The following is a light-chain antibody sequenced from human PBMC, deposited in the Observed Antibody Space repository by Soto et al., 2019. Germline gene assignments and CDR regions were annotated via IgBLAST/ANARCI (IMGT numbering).Light chain of an antibody. V-gene: IGKV3-11*01. J-gene: IGKJ1*01. CDR1: QSVGTY. CDR2: DAS. Sequence: EIVLTQSPVTLSLSPGEGATLSCRASQSVGTYLAWYQHKPGQAPRLLIYDASNRVTGIPDRFSGSGSGTDFTLTISSLEPEDFAVYYCQQYAGSPRTFGQGTKVDIK. CDR3: QQYAGSPRT.